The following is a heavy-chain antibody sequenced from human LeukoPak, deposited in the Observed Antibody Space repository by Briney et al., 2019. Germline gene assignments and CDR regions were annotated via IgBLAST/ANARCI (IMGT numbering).Heavy chain of an antibody. Sequence: SETLSLTCTVSGGSINDYYWSWIRQPPGKGLEWIGYIFHSGNTYYNPSLRGRVSMSVDKSKNQFSLHLGSVSAPDTAVYYCAGDVIWSGSSNYFDPWGQGTLVTVSS. V-gene: IGHV4-59*04. CDR3: AGDVIWSGSSNYFDP. CDR2: IFHSGNT. J-gene: IGHJ5*02. CDR1: GGSINDYY. D-gene: IGHD3-3*01.